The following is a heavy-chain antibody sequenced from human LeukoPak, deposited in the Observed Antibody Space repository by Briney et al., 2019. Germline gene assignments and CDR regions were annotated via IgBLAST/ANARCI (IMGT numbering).Heavy chain of an antibody. CDR2: ISNSASTI. CDR3: ARGVDWAFDI. J-gene: IGHJ3*02. Sequence: GSLRLSCAASGLTFSNYATNLVRQAPGKGLEWISYISNSASTIYSAESVKGRFTISRDNAKNSLFLQMNGLRDEDTAVYYCARGVDWAFDIWGQGTMVTVSS. CDR1: GLTFSNYA. V-gene: IGHV3-48*02. D-gene: IGHD3-9*01.